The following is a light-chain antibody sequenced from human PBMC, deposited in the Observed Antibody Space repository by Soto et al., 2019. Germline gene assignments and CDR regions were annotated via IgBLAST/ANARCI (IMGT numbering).Light chain of an antibody. CDR2: DDS. J-gene: IGLJ2*01. CDR3: QVWHSSSDHPVV. CDR1: NIGSKS. Sequence: SYVLTQPPSVSVAPGQTARITCGGTNIGSKSVHWYQQKPGQAPVLVVYDDSDRPSGIPERFSGSNSGNTATLTISRVEAGDEADYYCQVWHSSSDHPVVFGGGTKLTVL. V-gene: IGLV3-21*02.